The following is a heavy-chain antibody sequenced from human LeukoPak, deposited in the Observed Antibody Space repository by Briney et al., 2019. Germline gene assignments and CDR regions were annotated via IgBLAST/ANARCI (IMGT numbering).Heavy chain of an antibody. J-gene: IGHJ6*02. Sequence: SETLSLTCAVSGGSSSSSNWWSWVRQPPGKGLEWIGEIHHSGTTNYNPSLRSRVTISVDKSKNQVSLKLSSVTAADTAVYYCARTPDYYYGMDVWGQGTTVTVSS. V-gene: IGHV4-4*02. CDR1: GGSSSSSNW. D-gene: IGHD2-15*01. CDR3: ARTPDYYYGMDV. CDR2: IHHSGTT.